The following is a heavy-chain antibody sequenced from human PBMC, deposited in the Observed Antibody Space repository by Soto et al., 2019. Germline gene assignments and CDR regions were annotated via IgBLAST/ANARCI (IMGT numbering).Heavy chain of an antibody. D-gene: IGHD3-3*01. J-gene: IGHJ4*01. V-gene: IGHV3-15*07. CDR1: GFTFSNAW. Sequence: EVQLVESGGGLVKPGGSLRLSYAASGFTFSNAWMNWVRQAPGKGLEWVGRIKSKTDCGTTDYAGPVKGRFTISKDDXXXXXXXXXXXXXXXXXXXXXXXXYYDXWSGYYDYXXXGXXXTVSX. CDR2: IKSKTDCGTT. CDR3: XXYYDXWSGYYDY.